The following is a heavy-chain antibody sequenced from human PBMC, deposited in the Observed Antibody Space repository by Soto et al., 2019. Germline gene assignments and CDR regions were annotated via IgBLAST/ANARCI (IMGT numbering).Heavy chain of an antibody. J-gene: IGHJ4*02. V-gene: IGHV1-2*02. CDR2: LNPNSGGT. D-gene: IGHD6-6*01. CDR1: GYTFTGYY. CDR3: SIWVLFSSSSGFDH. Sequence: ASVKVSCKASGYTFTGYYMHWVRQAPGQGLEWMGWLNPNSGGTHYAQNFQGRVTMTRDTSINTAYVELNSLRSDDTAVYYCSIWVLFSSSSGFDHWGQGTLVTVSS.